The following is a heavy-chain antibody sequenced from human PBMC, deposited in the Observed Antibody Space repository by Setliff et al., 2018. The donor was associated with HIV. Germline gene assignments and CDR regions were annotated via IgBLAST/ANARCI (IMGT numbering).Heavy chain of an antibody. Sequence: GESLKISCKASGFTFTDYWIGWVRQMPGRGLEWMGVIYGDGSDPRYSPSFQGQVTISDDKSINTAYLRWTSLKASDTALYYCARPQYHQSSDAFDIWGQGTMVTVSS. V-gene: IGHV5-51*01. CDR1: GFTFTDYW. CDR2: IYGDGSDP. J-gene: IGHJ3*02. CDR3: ARPQYHQSSDAFDI.